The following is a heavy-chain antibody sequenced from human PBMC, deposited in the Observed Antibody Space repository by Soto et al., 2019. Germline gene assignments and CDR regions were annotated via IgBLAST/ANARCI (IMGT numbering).Heavy chain of an antibody. CDR3: ARSQTTVTSYDY. J-gene: IGHJ4*02. D-gene: IGHD4-17*01. V-gene: IGHV4-4*02. CDR2: IKHTGDA. Sequence: SETLSLTCAVRGDSIKTETWWSWLRQLPGTGLEWIGEIKHTGDANANPALRSRVSMSVDRSKNQFSLKLSSVTAADTAVYYCARSQTTVTSYDYWGQGTLVTVSS. CDR1: GDSIKTETW.